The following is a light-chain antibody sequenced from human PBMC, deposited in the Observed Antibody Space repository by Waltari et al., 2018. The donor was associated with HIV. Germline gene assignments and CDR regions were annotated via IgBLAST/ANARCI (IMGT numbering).Light chain of an antibody. CDR3: QQFYTMPVT. Sequence: DIQLTQSPSPLSASVGNGVTITCRESQSISGYLNWYQQKPGKAPRSLIYAESSLQSGVPSRFRGSGSGPEFSLTIDSLQPEDFATYYCQQFYTMPVTFGQGTKLEIK. CDR2: AES. CDR1: QSISGY. J-gene: IGKJ2*01. V-gene: IGKV1-39*01.